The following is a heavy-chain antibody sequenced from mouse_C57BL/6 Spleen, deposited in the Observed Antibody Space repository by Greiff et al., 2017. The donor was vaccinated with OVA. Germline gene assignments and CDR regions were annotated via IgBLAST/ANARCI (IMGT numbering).Heavy chain of an antibody. D-gene: IGHD2-2*01. V-gene: IGHV5-6*01. CDR1: GFTFSSYG. CDR3: ARQGNYGYDGGYFDY. J-gene: IGHJ2*01. Sequence: EVKLVESGGDLVKPGGSLKLSCAASGFTFSSYGMSWVRQTPDKRLEWVATISSGGSYTYYPDSVKGRFTISRDNAKNTLYLQMSSLKSEDTAMYYCARQGNYGYDGGYFDYWGQGTTLTVSS. CDR2: ISSGGSYT.